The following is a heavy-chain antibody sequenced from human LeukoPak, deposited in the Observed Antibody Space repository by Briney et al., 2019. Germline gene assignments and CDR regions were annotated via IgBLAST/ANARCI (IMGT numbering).Heavy chain of an antibody. CDR1: GFTFSSYR. CDR2: ITSSSSTI. V-gene: IGHV3-48*04. Sequence: GGPLTLSCAASGFTFSSYRMSWLREAPGEGLEGVSYITSSSSTIYYADSVKGRFTISRDNAKNSLYLQMNSLRAEDTAVYYCAELGITMIGGVWGKGTTVTVSS. D-gene: IGHD3-10*02. CDR3: AELGITMIGGV. J-gene: IGHJ6*04.